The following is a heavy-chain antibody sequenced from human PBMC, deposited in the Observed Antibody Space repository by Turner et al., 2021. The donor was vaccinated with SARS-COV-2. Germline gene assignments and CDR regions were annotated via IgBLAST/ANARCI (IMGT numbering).Heavy chain of an antibody. J-gene: IGHJ6*02. CDR2: LEPEDGET. Sequence: QVQMVQSGAEVNKPGASVKVSCKVSGYSLTELSMHWVRQATGKGREWMRGLEPEDGETIYTQKIQSRDTMTADTTTDTASMERSGQRSEETAMYDCAAGVAVTGVVVAYCYYYGMDVWGQGTMVTVSS. CDR3: AAGVAVTGVVVAYCYYYGMDV. CDR1: GYSLTELS. V-gene: IGHV1-24*01. D-gene: IGHD6-19*01.